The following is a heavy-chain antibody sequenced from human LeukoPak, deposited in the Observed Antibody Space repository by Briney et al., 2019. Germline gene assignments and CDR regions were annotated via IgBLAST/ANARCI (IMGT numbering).Heavy chain of an antibody. V-gene: IGHV3-30*04. J-gene: IGHJ4*02. CDR1: GFTFSSYA. Sequence: GRSLRLSCAASGFTFSSYAMHWVRQAPGTGLEWVAVISYDGSNKYYADSVKGRFTISRDNSKNTLYLQMNSLRAEDTAVYYCARDYGSGSYYTQNWGQGTLVTVSS. CDR3: ARDYGSGSYYTQN. CDR2: ISYDGSNK. D-gene: IGHD3-10*01.